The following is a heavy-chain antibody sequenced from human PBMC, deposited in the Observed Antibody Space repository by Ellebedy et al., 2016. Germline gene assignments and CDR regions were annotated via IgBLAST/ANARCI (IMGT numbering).Heavy chain of an antibody. CDR3: ARRTPRGYFDY. CDR2: INHSGST. J-gene: IGHJ4*02. V-gene: IGHV4-34*01. D-gene: IGHD3-10*01. Sequence: SETLSLTXAVYGGSSSGYYWSWIRQPPGKGLEWIGEINHSGSTNYNPSLKSRVTISVDTSKNQFSLKLSSVTAADTAVYYCARRTPRGYFDYWGQGTLVTVSS. CDR1: GGSSSGYY.